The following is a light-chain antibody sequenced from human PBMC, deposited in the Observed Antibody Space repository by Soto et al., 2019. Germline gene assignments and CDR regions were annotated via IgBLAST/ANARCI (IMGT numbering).Light chain of an antibody. V-gene: IGKV1-5*01. CDR2: DAS. CDR1: QTVNIW. CDR3: QQYKSYTWT. J-gene: IGKJ1*01. Sequence: GDRVTITCRASQTVNIWVAWYQQKSGEAPKLLIFDASTLESGVPSSLSGSGSGTEFTLTISSLQPDDFATYYCQQYKSYTWTFGQGTKVDIX.